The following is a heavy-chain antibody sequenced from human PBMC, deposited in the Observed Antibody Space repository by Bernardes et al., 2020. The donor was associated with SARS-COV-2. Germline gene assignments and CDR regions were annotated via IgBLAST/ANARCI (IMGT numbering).Heavy chain of an antibody. D-gene: IGHD2-21*02. J-gene: IGHJ4*02. CDR3: ARRGGGYFPYYFDY. Sequence: ASVKVSCKASGYTFTGYYMHWVRQAPGQGLEWMGWINPNSGGTNYAQKFQGWVTMTRDTSISTAYMELSSVIAADTAVYYCARRGGGYFPYYFDYWGQGAPVTVSS. CDR2: INPNSGGT. V-gene: IGHV1-2*04. CDR1: GYTFTGYY.